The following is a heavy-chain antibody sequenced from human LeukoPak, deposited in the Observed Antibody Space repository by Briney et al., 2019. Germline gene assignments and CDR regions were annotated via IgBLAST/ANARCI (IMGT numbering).Heavy chain of an antibody. D-gene: IGHD3-9*01. V-gene: IGHV3-66*04. CDR2: IYSGGDT. J-gene: IGHJ3*01. Sequence: GGSLRLSCTVYEFNVASIHMSWVRQAPGKGLDWVSLIYSGGDTFYSDSVKGRFIFPRDTSKNTLSLHMNSLSAEDSGLYYCARLLKRGVAFDLWGQGTLVTVSS. CDR3: ARLLKRGVAFDL. CDR1: EFNVASIH.